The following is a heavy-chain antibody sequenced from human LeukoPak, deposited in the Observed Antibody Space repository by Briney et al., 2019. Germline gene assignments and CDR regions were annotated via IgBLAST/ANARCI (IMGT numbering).Heavy chain of an antibody. CDR2: IYNDGST. D-gene: IGHD3-10*01. V-gene: IGHV3-53*04. CDR1: GFTVSSNY. CDR3: ASNVYYGSGSYYPLYYYYGMDV. Sequence: GGSLRLSCAASGFTVSSNYMSWVRQAPGKGLEWVSVIYNDGSTYYADSVKGRFTSPRHNSKNTLYLQMNSLRAEDTAVYYCASNVYYGSGSYYPLYYYYGMDVWGQGTTVTVSS. J-gene: IGHJ6*02.